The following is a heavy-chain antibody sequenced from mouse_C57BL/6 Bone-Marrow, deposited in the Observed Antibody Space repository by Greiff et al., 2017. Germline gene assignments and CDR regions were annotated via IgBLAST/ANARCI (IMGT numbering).Heavy chain of an antibody. CDR1: GFNIKDDY. CDR3: TTAPYYYGRFY. J-gene: IGHJ2*01. V-gene: IGHV14-4*01. Sequence: EVQLQQSGAELVRPGASVKLSCTASGFNIKDDYMHWVKQRPEQGLEWIGWIDPENGDTEYASKFQGKATITADTSSNTAYLQLSSLTSEDTAVYYCTTAPYYYGRFYWGQGTTLTVSS. CDR2: IDPENGDT. D-gene: IGHD1-1*01.